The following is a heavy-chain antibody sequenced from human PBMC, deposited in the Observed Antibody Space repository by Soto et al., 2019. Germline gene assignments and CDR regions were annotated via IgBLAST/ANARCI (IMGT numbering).Heavy chain of an antibody. CDR1: GYTFTTYD. Sequence: QVQLVQSGAEVKKPGASVRVSCKSSGYTFTTYDINWVRQVPGQGREWIGWVNPYSGKTGYAQKFRDRVTMTRNASISTAHMELSSLMSEDTALYYCARARGYTPGPAPYYLERWGQGTLVTVSS. J-gene: IGHJ1*01. CDR3: ARARGYTPGPAPYYLER. D-gene: IGHD1-1*01. CDR2: VNPYSGKT. V-gene: IGHV1-8*01.